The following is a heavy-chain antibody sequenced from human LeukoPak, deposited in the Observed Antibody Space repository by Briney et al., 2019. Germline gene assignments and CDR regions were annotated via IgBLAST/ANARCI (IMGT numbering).Heavy chain of an antibody. D-gene: IGHD3-16*01. J-gene: IGHJ6*04. Sequence: ASVKVSCKASGYNFSNYGISWVRQAPGQGLEWMGWISAYNDNIEYAQKLQGRVTMTTDTSTSTAYMELRSLTSDDTAVYYCARNLGMDVWGKGTRSPSPQ. CDR2: ISAYNDNI. CDR1: GYNFSNYG. CDR3: ARNLGMDV. V-gene: IGHV1-18*01.